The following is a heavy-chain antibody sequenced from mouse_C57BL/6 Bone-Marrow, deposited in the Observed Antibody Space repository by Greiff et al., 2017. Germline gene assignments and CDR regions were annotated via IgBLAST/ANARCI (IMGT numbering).Heavy chain of an antibody. J-gene: IGHJ2*01. V-gene: IGHV1-55*01. CDR3: ARAAYYGNGGVLDD. CDR2: IYPGSGST. CDR1: GYTFTSYW. Sequence: QVQLKQPGAELVKPGASVKMSCKASGYTFTSYWITWVKQRPGQGLEWIGDIYPGSGSTTYHEQFKSKATLTVDTSASTAYMQLSSLTSEDSAVYYCARAAYYGNGGVLDDWGQGTTLTVSA. D-gene: IGHD2-10*01.